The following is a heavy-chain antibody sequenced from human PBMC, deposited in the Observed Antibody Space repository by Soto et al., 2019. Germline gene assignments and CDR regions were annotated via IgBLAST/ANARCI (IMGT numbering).Heavy chain of an antibody. D-gene: IGHD6-13*01. Sequence: GGSLRLSCAASGFTFDDYVMHWVRQAPGKGLEWVSGISWNSGSIGYADSVKGRFTISRDNAKNSLYLQMNSLRAEDTALYYCAKDIGSSWYYYYYGMDVWGQGTTVTVSS. CDR2: ISWNSGSI. V-gene: IGHV3-9*01. CDR3: AKDIGSSWYYYYYGMDV. CDR1: GFTFDDYV. J-gene: IGHJ6*02.